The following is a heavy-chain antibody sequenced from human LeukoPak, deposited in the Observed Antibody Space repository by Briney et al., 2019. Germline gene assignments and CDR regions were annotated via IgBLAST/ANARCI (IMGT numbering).Heavy chain of an antibody. CDR2: INAGNGNT. Sequence: ASVKVSCKASGYTFTSYAMHWVRQAPGQRLEWMGWINAGNGNTKYSQKFQGRVTITRDTSASTAYMELSSLRSEDTAVYYCARANNVVVVAATQGYLDYWGQGTLVTVSS. V-gene: IGHV1-3*01. CDR3: ARANNVVVVAATQGYLDY. D-gene: IGHD2-15*01. CDR1: GYTFTSYA. J-gene: IGHJ4*02.